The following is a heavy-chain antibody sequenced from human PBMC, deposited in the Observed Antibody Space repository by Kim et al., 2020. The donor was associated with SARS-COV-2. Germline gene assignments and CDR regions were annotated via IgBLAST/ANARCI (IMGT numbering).Heavy chain of an antibody. D-gene: IGHD3-10*01. J-gene: IGHJ4*02. CDR2: IKQDGSEK. CDR3: ARNLMNGITMVRGVIRESLRSPVADY. CDR1: GFTFSSYW. V-gene: IGHV3-7*03. Sequence: GGSLRLSCAASGFTFSSYWMSWVRQAPGKGLEWVANIKQDGSEKYYVDSVKGRFTISRDNAKNSLYLQMNSLRAEDTAVYYCARNLMNGITMVRGVIRESLRSPVADYWGQGTLVTVSS.